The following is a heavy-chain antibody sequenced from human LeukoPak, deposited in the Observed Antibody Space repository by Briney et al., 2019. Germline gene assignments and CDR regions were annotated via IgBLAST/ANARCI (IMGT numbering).Heavy chain of an antibody. CDR3: AREAGTGDY. CDR2: IKQDGSEK. Sequence: GGSLRLSCAASGFTFSTYWMSWVRQAPGKGLEWVANIKQDGSEKYYVDSVKGRFTISRNNTKNLLYLQMNSLRAEDTAVYYCAREAGTGDYWGQGTLVIVSS. CDR1: GFTFSTYW. J-gene: IGHJ4*02. V-gene: IGHV3-7*01. D-gene: IGHD3-10*01.